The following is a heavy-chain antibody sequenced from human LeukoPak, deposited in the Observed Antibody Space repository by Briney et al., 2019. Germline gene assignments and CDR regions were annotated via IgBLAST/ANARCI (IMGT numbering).Heavy chain of an antibody. CDR1: GFTFSSYA. V-gene: IGHV3-21*04. D-gene: IGHD2-21*01. J-gene: IGHJ4*02. Sequence: PGRSLRPSCAASGFTFSSYAMHWIRQAPGKGLEWVSFISNSGSDIYYEDSVKGRFTISRDNAKNSLYLQMNSLRVEDTAVYYCARNIPVTRWGYWGQGTLVTVSS. CDR3: ARNIPVTRWGY. CDR2: ISNSGSDI.